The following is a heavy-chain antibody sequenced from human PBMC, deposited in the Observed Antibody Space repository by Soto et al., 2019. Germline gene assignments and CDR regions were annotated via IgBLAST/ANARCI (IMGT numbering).Heavy chain of an antibody. CDR3: AKRFGDYVGWFDP. D-gene: IGHD4-17*01. V-gene: IGHV4-59*01. CDR2: IFSRGTP. J-gene: IGHJ5*02. Sequence: SETLSLTCTVSGVSSTDYHWSWIRQSPGRGLEWIGYIFSRGTPNYNPSLKSRVTISVDTSRNQFSLKLNSLTAADTAMYFCAKRFGDYVGWFDPWGQGALVTVSS. CDR1: GVSSTDYH.